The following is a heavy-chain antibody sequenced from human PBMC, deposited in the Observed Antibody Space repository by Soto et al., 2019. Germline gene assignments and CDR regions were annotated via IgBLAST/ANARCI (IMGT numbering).Heavy chain of an antibody. CDR1: GVTITRDNW. V-gene: IGHV4-4*02. Sequence: QVQLQESGPGLVQPSGTLSRTCAVSGVTITRDNWWTWFRQPPGKGLEWIGELQHRGTTNYNSSLQSLLAVSVYKSKNQLSLKLSSVTAADTAVYYWATSLWFGIYPESWGQGTLVSVSS. D-gene: IGHD3-10*01. J-gene: IGHJ5*02. CDR2: LQHRGTT. CDR3: ATSLWFGIYPES.